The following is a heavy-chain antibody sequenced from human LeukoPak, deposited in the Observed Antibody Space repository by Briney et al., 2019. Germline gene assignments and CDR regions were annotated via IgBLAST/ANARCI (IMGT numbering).Heavy chain of an antibody. CDR1: GGSMSSYY. Sequence: SETLSLTCSVSGGSMSSYYWSWIRQSPGKGLEWIGYIYHSGSTDYNSSLKSRVTISEDTSKKQFSLKVSSVTAADTAVYYCARLFGDYVAPFDFWGQGTLVTVSS. J-gene: IGHJ4*02. CDR3: ARLFGDYVAPFDF. CDR2: IYHSGST. V-gene: IGHV4-59*08. D-gene: IGHD4-17*01.